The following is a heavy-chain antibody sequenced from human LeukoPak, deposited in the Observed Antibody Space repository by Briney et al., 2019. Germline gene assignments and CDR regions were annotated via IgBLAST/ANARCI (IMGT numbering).Heavy chain of an antibody. V-gene: IGHV3-33*08. CDR2: IWNDGSNK. CDR3: ASATGDNDAFDI. D-gene: IGHD7-27*01. J-gene: IGHJ3*02. Sequence: GGSLRLSCAASGFTFSSYSMNWVRQAPGKGLEWVAVIWNDGSNKYFADSVKGRFTISRDSSKNTLYLQMNSLRAEDTAVYYCASATGDNDAFDIWGQGTMVTVSS. CDR1: GFTFSSYS.